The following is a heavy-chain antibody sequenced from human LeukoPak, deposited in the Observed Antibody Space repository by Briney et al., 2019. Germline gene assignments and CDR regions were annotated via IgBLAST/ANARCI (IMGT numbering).Heavy chain of an antibody. CDR3: AKAGQFDY. V-gene: IGHV3-23*01. Sequence: GGSLRLSCVDSVITFTSYTMSWVRQAPGKGLEWVSTISSSGGNTYYADSVKGRFTISRDNSRNTVYLQMNSLRAEDTAVYYCAKAGQFDYWGQGALVTVSS. J-gene: IGHJ4*02. CDR1: VITFTSYT. CDR2: ISSSGGNT.